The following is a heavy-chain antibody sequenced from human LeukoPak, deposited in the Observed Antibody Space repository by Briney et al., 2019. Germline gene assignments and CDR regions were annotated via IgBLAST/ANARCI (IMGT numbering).Heavy chain of an antibody. Sequence: KASETLSLTCNVYGGSISSYYWSWIRQPPGKGLEWIGYFHFSGSTNYNPSLKSRVTISVDTSKNQFSLKLRSVTAADTAVYYCARFVGSSWLGFDIWGHGTMVTVSS. D-gene: IGHD6-13*01. CDR1: GGSISSYY. CDR2: FHFSGST. V-gene: IGHV4-59*01. J-gene: IGHJ3*02. CDR3: ARFVGSSWLGFDI.